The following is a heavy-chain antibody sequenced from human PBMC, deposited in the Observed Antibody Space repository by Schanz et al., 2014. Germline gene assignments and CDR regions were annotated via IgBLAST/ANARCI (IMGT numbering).Heavy chain of an antibody. Sequence: QVQLVESGGGVVQFGRSLRLSCVASGFTFSSYGMHWVRQAPGKGLEWVAVIWYDENNKYYADSVKGRFTMSRDNSKSLWYQHMTILSAENALVYYCACAIYRRKINFDYWGRGTLVTVSS. CDR2: IWYDENNK. D-gene: IGHD3-3*01. CDR3: ACAIYRRKINFDY. J-gene: IGHJ4*02. V-gene: IGHV3-33*01. CDR1: GFTFSSYG.